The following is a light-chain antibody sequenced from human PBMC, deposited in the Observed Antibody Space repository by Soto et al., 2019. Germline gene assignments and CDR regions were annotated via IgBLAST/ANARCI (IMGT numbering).Light chain of an antibody. J-gene: IGKJ5*01. CDR3: QQYNNWPLIT. CDR1: QSVSGN. CDR2: GTS. Sequence: ESVLTQSPGTLSVSPGEGATLSCRASQSVSGNLAWYQQKPGQTPRLLIYGTSIRATGVPARFSGGGSGTEFSLTISGLQSEDFAVYYCQQYNNWPLITFGQGTRLEIK. V-gene: IGKV3-15*01.